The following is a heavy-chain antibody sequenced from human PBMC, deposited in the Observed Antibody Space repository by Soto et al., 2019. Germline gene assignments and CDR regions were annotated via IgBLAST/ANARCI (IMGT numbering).Heavy chain of an antibody. CDR2: ISYDGSNK. D-gene: IGHD3-10*01. Sequence: GGSLRLSCAASGFTFSSYAMHWVRQAPGKGLEWVAVISYDGSNKYYADSVKGRFTISRDNSKNTLYLQMNSLRAEDTAVYYCARDTGTGGLLWFGELLRNETFDYWGQGTLVTVSS. CDR1: GFTFSSYA. V-gene: IGHV3-30-3*01. CDR3: ARDTGTGGLLWFGELLRNETFDY. J-gene: IGHJ4*02.